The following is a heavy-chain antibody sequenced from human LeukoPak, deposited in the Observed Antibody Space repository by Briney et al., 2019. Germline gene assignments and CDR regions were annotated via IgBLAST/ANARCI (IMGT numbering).Heavy chain of an antibody. CDR2: IYYSGST. CDR3: ARVDIVATTFDY. CDR1: GGSISSSSYY. J-gene: IGHJ4*02. V-gene: IGHV4-39*07. Sequence: SETLSLTCTVSGGSISSSSYYWGWIRQPPGKGLEWIGSIYYSGSTYYNPSLKSRVTISVDTSKNQSSLKLSSVTAADTAVYYCARVDIVATTFDYWGQGTLVTASS. D-gene: IGHD5-12*01.